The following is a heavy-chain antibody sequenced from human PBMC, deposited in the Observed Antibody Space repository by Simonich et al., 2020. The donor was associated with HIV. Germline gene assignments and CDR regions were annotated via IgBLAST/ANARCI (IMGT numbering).Heavy chain of an antibody. V-gene: IGHV4-39*07. J-gene: IGHJ6*02. Sequence: QLQLQESGPALVKPSETLSLTCTVSGGSISSSSYYWGWIRQPPGKGLEGIGSIYPSWSTYNNPSHKSRVTISVDTSKNQFSLKMRSVTAADTAVYYCARDSTHSSGYNYYYHGMDVWGQGTTVTVSS. D-gene: IGHD3-22*01. CDR1: GGSISSSSYY. CDR2: IYPSWST. CDR3: ARDSTHSSGYNYYYHGMDV.